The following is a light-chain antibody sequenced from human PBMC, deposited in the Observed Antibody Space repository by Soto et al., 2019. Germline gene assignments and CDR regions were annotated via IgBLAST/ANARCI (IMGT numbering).Light chain of an antibody. J-gene: IGKJ1*01. Sequence: DIQMTQSPSSLSASLGDRDTNTYRASQSISTYLHWYQQTPGKHPELLIYAASNLQSGVPSRFSGGGSGTDFTLTISSLQTEDFATYYCQQGYSAPWTFGQGPKGDIK. CDR2: AAS. CDR1: QSISTY. V-gene: IGKV1-39*01. CDR3: QQGYSAPWT.